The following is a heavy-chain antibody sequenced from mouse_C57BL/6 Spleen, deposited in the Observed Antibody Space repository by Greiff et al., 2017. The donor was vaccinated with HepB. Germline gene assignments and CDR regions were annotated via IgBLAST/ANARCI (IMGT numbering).Heavy chain of an antibody. Sequence: EVQLQQSGPELVKPGASVKISCKASGYTFTDYYMNWVKQSHGKSLEWIGDINPNNGGTSSNQKFKGKATLTVDTSSSTAYRERRSLTSEDSAVYDCARDYDYSHYAMDYWGQGTSVTVSS. J-gene: IGHJ4*01. D-gene: IGHD2-4*01. CDR2: INPNNGGT. CDR1: GYTFTDYY. V-gene: IGHV1-26*01. CDR3: ARDYDYSHYAMDY.